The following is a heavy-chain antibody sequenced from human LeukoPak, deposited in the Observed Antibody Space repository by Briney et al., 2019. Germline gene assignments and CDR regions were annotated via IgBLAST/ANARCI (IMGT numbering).Heavy chain of an antibody. CDR1: GFTVSSNY. V-gene: IGHV3-53*01. CDR3: ARDHTDYYDSSGYLGY. CDR2: IYSGGST. Sequence: GGSLRLSCAASGFTVSSNYMSWVRQAPWKGLEWVSVIYSGGSTYYADSVKGRFTISRDNSKNTLYLQMNSLRAEDTAVYYCARDHTDYYDSSGYLGYWGQGTLVTVSS. J-gene: IGHJ4*02. D-gene: IGHD3-22*01.